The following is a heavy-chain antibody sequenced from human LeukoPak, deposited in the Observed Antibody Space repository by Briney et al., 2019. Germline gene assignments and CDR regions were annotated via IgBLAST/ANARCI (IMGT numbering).Heavy chain of an antibody. CDR1: GFTFSSYA. CDR2: IIGSGGTT. J-gene: IGHJ4*02. Sequence: GGSLRLSCAASGFTFSSYAMSWVRQAPGKGPEWVSTIIGSGGTTYYADSVKGRFTISRDNSKNTLFLQMNSLRAEDTAVYYCVKNNGGYFDYWGQGTLVTVSS. CDR3: VKNNGGYFDY. D-gene: IGHD1-20*01. V-gene: IGHV3-23*01.